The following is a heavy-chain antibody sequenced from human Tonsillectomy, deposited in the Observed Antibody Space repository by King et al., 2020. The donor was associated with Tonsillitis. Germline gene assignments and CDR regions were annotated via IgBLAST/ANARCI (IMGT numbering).Heavy chain of an antibody. CDR1: GFTFGDYA. CDR2: TRSKVYGGTT. J-gene: IGHJ6*02. V-gene: IGHV3-49*05. Sequence: VQLVESGGGLVKPGRSLRLSCTGSGFTFGDYAMSWFRQAPGKGLQWVGFTRSKVYGGTTEYAASVKGRFTISRDDSTSIAYLQMTSLKTEDTAVYYCTRGRAAVANYYYNGMDVWGQGTTVTVS. CDR3: TRGRAAVANYYYNGMDV. D-gene: IGHD6-19*01.